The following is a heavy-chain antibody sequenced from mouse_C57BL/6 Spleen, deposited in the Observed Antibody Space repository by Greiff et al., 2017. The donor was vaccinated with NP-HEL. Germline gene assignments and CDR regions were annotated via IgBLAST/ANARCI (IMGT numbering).Heavy chain of an antibody. J-gene: IGHJ2*01. CDR2: ISYDGSN. CDR3: ARGDGYYGGPYYFDY. CDR1: GYSITSGYY. V-gene: IGHV3-6*01. Sequence: EVQLQESGPGLVKPSQSLSLTCSVTGYSITSGYYWNWIRQFPGNKLEWMGYISYDGSNNYNPSLKNRISITRDTSKNQFFLKLNSVTTEDTATYYCARGDGYYGGPYYFDYWGQGTTLTVSS. D-gene: IGHD2-3*01.